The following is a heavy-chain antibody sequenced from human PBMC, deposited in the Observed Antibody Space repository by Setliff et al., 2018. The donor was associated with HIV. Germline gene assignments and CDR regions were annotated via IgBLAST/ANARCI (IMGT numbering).Heavy chain of an antibody. D-gene: IGHD2-15*01. CDR3: ARARGRYCSGGSCFRAEYFQH. J-gene: IGHJ1*01. V-gene: IGHV1-2*02. Sequence: ATVKVSCKASGYTFTGYYMHWVRQAPGQGLEWMGWINPNSGGTNYAQKFQGRVTMTRDTSISTAYMELSRLRSDDTAVYYCARARGRYCSGGSCFRAEYFQHWGQGTLVTVSS. CDR1: GYTFTGYY. CDR2: INPNSGGT.